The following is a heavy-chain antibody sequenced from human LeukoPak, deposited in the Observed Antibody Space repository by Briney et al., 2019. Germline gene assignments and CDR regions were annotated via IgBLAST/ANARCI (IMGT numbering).Heavy chain of an antibody. CDR2: INHSGST. CDR1: GGSFSGYY. CDR3: ARNNRIHSCGAEFDY. J-gene: IGHJ4*02. V-gene: IGHV4-34*01. Sequence: SETLSLTCAVYGGSFSGYYWSWIRQPPGKGLEWIGEINHSGSTNYNPSLKSRVTISVDTSKNQFSLKLSSVTAADTAVYYCARNNRIHSCGAEFDYWGQGTLVTVSS. D-gene: IGHD2-21*01.